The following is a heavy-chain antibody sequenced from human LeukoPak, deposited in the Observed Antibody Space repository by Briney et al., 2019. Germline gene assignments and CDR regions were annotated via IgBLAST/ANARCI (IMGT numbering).Heavy chain of an antibody. CDR1: GYTFSDYY. CDR3: ARYSGSYQRFDY. D-gene: IGHD1-26*01. Sequence: GASVKVSCKASGYTFSDYYMQWVRQAPGQGLEWMGWINPNSGGTNYAQKFQGRVTMTRDTSISTAYMELSRLRSDDTAVYYCARYSGSYQRFDYWGQGTLVTVSS. CDR2: INPNSGGT. V-gene: IGHV1-2*02. J-gene: IGHJ4*02.